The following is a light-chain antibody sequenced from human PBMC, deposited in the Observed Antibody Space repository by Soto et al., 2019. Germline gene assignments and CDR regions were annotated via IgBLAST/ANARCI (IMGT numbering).Light chain of an antibody. CDR1: QSVGRNY. V-gene: IGKV3-20*01. J-gene: IGKJ1*01. CDR2: GAS. Sequence: EIVLTQSPGTLSLSPGERATLSCRASQSVGRNYLAWYQQKPGQAPGLLIYGASSRATGIPDSFSGSGSGTDFTLTISRLEPEDFAVYYCQQYASSPLTFGQGTKVEIK. CDR3: QQYASSPLT.